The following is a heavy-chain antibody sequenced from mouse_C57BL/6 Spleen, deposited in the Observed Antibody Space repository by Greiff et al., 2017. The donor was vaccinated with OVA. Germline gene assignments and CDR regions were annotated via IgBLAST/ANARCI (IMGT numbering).Heavy chain of an antibody. CDR3: ASTYYSNSAWFAY. Sequence: EVKVVESGGDLVKPGGSLKLSCAASGFTFSSYGMSWVRQTPDKRLEWVATISSGGSYTYYPDSVKGRFTISRDNAKNTLYLQMSSLKSEDTAMYYCASTYYSNSAWFAYWGQGTLVTVSA. CDR1: GFTFSSYG. D-gene: IGHD2-5*01. J-gene: IGHJ3*01. CDR2: ISSGGSYT. V-gene: IGHV5-6*01.